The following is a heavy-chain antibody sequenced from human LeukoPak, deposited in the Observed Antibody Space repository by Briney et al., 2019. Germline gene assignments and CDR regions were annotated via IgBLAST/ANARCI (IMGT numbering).Heavy chain of an antibody. CDR1: GFTFSSYE. CDR2: ISSSGSTI. CDR3: AKGPLDHSSSPSWFDS. J-gene: IGHJ5*01. V-gene: IGHV3-48*03. D-gene: IGHD6-13*01. Sequence: PGGSLRLSCAASGFTFSSYEMNWVRQAPGKGLEWVSYISSSGSTIYYVDSVKGRFTISRDNAKNSLYLQMNSLRAEDTAVYYCAKGPLDHSSSPSWFDSWGQGTLVTVSS.